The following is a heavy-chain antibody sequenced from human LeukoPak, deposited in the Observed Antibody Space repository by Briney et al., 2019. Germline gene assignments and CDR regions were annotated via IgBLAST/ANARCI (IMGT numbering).Heavy chain of an antibody. V-gene: IGHV3-7*03. J-gene: IGHJ4*02. D-gene: IGHD1-26*01. Sequence: GGSLRLSCAASGFTFSSYGMHWVRQAPGKGLEWVANIKQDGSEKYYVDSVKGRFTISRDNAKNSLYLQMNTLRAEDTAVYYCARGEGLGTTNGGYYFAYWGQGSLVIVSS. CDR3: ARGEGLGTTNGGYYFAY. CDR2: IKQDGSEK. CDR1: GFTFSSYG.